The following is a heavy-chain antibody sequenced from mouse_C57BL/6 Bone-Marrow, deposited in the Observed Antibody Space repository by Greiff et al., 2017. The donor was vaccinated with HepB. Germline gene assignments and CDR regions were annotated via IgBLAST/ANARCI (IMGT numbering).Heavy chain of an antibody. Sequence: EVKLQESGPVLVKPGASVKMSCKASGYTFTDYYMNWVTQSHGKSLGWIGVINPYNGGTSYNQKFKGKATLTVDTSSSTAYMALNSLTSEDSAVYYCARGGYWGQGTTLTVSS. J-gene: IGHJ2*01. V-gene: IGHV1-19*01. CDR2: INPYNGGT. CDR3: ARGGY. CDR1: GYTFTDYY.